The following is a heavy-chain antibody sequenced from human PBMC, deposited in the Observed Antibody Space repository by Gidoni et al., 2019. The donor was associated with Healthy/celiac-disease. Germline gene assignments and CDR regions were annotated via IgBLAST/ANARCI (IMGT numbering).Heavy chain of an antibody. CDR3: ARPTWGSGSYALLD. V-gene: IGHV4-39*01. CDR1: GGPISRSSYY. D-gene: IGHD3-10*01. J-gene: IGHJ4*02. Sequence: QLHLQESGPGLVKPSEPLSLTCTVSGGPISRSSYYWGWIRQPPGKGLEWIGSIYYSGSNYYNPSLKSRVTISVDTSKNQFSLKLSSVTAADTAVYYCARPTWGSGSYALLDWGQGTLVTVSS. CDR2: IYYSGSN.